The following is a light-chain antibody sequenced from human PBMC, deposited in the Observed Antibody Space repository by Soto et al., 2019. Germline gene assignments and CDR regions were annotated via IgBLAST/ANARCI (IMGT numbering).Light chain of an antibody. CDR1: SSNIGTNS. Sequence: QSVLTQPPSASGTPGQRVTISCSGSSSNIGTNSVNWYQQLPETAPKLLIYNNNQRPSGVPDRFSGSKSGTSGSLAISGLQSEDEADYYCASWDDSLTGLYVFGTGTKLTVL. CDR3: ASWDDSLTGLYV. V-gene: IGLV1-44*01. CDR2: NNN. J-gene: IGLJ1*01.